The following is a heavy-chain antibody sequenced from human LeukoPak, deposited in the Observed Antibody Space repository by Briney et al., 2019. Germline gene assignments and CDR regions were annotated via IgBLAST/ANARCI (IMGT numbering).Heavy chain of an antibody. D-gene: IGHD6-19*01. CDR1: GFTFSSYA. V-gene: IGHV3-23*01. CDR2: ISAGGTT. J-gene: IGHJ4*02. Sequence: GGSLRLSCAASGFTFSSYAMSWVRQAPGKGLQWVSTISAGGTTYYADSVKGRFTVSRDNSKNTLFLQMNSLRAEDTAAYYCAKYFGGWYEDYWGQGTLVTVSS. CDR3: AKYFGGWYEDY.